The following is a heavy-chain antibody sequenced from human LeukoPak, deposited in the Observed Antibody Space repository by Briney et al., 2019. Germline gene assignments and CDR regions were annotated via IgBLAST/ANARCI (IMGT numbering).Heavy chain of an antibody. J-gene: IGHJ6*02. D-gene: IGHD6-13*01. Sequence: SETLSLTCTVSGGSISSSYYWGWIRQPPGKGLEWIGSIYYSGSTYYNPSLKSRVTISVDTSKNQFSLKLSSVTAADTAVYYCARQLASSWLGSYYYYGMDVWGQGTTVTVSS. CDR2: IYYSGST. CDR1: GGSISSSYY. CDR3: ARQLASSWLGSYYYYGMDV. V-gene: IGHV4-39*01.